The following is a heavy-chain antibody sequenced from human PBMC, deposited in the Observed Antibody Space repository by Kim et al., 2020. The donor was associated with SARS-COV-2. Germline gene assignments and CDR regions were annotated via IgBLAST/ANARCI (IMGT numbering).Heavy chain of an antibody. V-gene: IGHV3-33*05. CDR1: GFTFSSYG. J-gene: IGHJ4*02. CDR3: AREKRWLQSYYFDY. D-gene: IGHD5-12*01. CDR2: ISYDGSNK. Sequence: GGSLRLSCAASGFTFSSYGMHWVRQAPGKGLEWVAVISYDGSNKYYADSVKGRFTISRDNSKNTLYLQMNSLRAEDTAVYYCAREKRWLQSYYFDYWGQGTLVTVSS.